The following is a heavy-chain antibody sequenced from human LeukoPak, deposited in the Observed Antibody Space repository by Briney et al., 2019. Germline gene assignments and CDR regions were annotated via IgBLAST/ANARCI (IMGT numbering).Heavy chain of an antibody. Sequence: GGSLRLSCAASGFTVSFNYMSWVRQAPGKGLEWVANIKGDGSLKYYVDSVKGRFTISRDNAQNSLYLQMDSLRAEDTAIYYCTRDSNFYSNYFYDVFDIWGQGTVVTVSS. CDR1: GFTVSFNY. CDR3: TRDSNFYSNYFYDVFDI. CDR2: IKGDGSLK. J-gene: IGHJ3*02. V-gene: IGHV3-7*01. D-gene: IGHD4-11*01.